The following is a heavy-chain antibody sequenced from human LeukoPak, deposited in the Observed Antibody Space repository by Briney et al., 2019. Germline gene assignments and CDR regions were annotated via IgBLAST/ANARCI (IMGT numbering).Heavy chain of an antibody. Sequence: ASVKVSCKASGYTFTTYGISWVRQAPGQGLEWMGWISAYNGNTNYAQKLQGRVTMTTDSSTSTAYMELRSLRSDDTAVYYCARDGRPYCSGGSCYPFSGEFDLWGQGTLVTVSS. CDR3: ARDGRPYCSGGSCYPFSGEFDL. V-gene: IGHV1-18*01. D-gene: IGHD2-15*01. J-gene: IGHJ5*02. CDR2: ISAYNGNT. CDR1: GYTFTTYG.